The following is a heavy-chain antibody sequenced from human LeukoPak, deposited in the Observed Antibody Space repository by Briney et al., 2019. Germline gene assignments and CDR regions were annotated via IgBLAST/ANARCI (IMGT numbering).Heavy chain of an antibody. V-gene: IGHV1-18*01. CDR1: GYTFTSYG. Sequence: ASVKVSCKASGYTFTSYGISWVRQAPGQGLEWMGWISAYNGNTNYAQKLQGRVTMTTDTSTSTAYMELRSLRSDDTAVYYCARDEAYYYDSSGYYFAYWGQGTLVTVSS. CDR2: ISAYNGNT. CDR3: ARDEAYYYDSSGYYFAY. D-gene: IGHD3-22*01. J-gene: IGHJ4*02.